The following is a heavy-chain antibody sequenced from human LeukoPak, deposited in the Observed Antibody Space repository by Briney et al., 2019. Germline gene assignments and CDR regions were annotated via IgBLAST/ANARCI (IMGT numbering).Heavy chain of an antibody. CDR3: ARDSYCSSTSCYAPVDY. CDR1: GYTFTGYY. Sequence: ASVKVSCKASGYTFTGYYIHWVRQAPGQGLEWMGWINPNSGGTNYAQKFQGRVTMTRDTSISTAYMELSRLRSDDTAVYYCARDSYCSSTSCYAPVDYWGQGTLVTVSS. D-gene: IGHD2-2*01. J-gene: IGHJ4*02. V-gene: IGHV1-2*02. CDR2: INPNSGGT.